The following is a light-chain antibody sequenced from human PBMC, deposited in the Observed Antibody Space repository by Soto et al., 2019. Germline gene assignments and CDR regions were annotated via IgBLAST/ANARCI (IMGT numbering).Light chain of an antibody. CDR3: QKYNTAPWT. V-gene: IGKV1-27*01. J-gene: IGKJ1*01. Sequence: DIQMTQSPSSLSASVGDRVTITCRASQGISNYLAWYQQKPGKVPKLLIYAASTLQSGVPSRFSGSGSGTDLTLTISSLQPEDGATYYCQKYNTAPWTFGQGTKVESK. CDR2: AAS. CDR1: QGISNY.